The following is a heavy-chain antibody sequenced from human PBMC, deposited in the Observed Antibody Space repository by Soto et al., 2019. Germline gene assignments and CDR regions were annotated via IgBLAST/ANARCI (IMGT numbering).Heavy chain of an antibody. D-gene: IGHD3-22*01. Sequence: AVKVSCKVSGGTFSSYAISWVRQAPGQGLGWMGGIIPIFGTANYAQKFQGRVTITADESTSTAYMELSSLRSEDTAVYYCARXGADGGRDYYDSSGRDYWGQGTLVTVSS. V-gene: IGHV1-69*13. CDR1: GGTFSSYA. CDR2: IIPIFGTA. CDR3: ARXGADGGRDYYDSSGRDY. J-gene: IGHJ4*02.